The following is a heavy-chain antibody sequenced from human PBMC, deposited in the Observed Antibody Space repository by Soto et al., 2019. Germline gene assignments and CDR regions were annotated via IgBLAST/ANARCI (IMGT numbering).Heavy chain of an antibody. CDR2: IYYGGST. J-gene: IGHJ3*02. Sequence: QVQLQESGPGLVKPSETLSLTCTVSNGSISSYYWSWIRQPPGKGLEWIGSIYYGGSTNYSPSLERRVTLSVDTSMNQFSLRLTSVTAADTAVYYCATVHEYISDILIWREGFEIWGQGTMVTVSS. D-gene: IGHD3-9*01. CDR3: ATVHEYISDILIWREGFEI. V-gene: IGHV4-59*01. CDR1: NGSISSYY.